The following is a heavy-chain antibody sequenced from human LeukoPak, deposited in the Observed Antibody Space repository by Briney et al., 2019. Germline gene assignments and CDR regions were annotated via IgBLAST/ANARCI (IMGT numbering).Heavy chain of an antibody. CDR2: ISGSNGNT. D-gene: IGHD6-13*01. J-gene: IGHJ3*02. CDR3: ARGEWRFYSSSRTSRDDI. V-gene: IGHV1-18*01. Sequence: GASVKVSCKAFGYTFTRYGVSWVRQAPGQGLEWIGWISGSNGNTNYAQNFQGRVTMTTDSSTSTAYMELRSLRSDDTAVYYCARGEWRFYSSSRTSRDDIWGQGTMVTVSS. CDR1: GYTFTRYG.